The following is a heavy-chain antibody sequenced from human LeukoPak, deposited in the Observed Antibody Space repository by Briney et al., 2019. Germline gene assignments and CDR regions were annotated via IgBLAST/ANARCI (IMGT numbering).Heavy chain of an antibody. CDR1: GFTFSNYS. Sequence: GGSLRLSCAASGFTFSNYSMNWVRQAPGEGRHWVSYISSSTAFIYYADSVKGRFTISRDNAKNSLYLQMNSLRAEDTAVYYCARSPPLGFLYAFDIWGQGTMVTVSS. V-gene: IGHV3-48*01. J-gene: IGHJ3*02. CDR3: ARSPPLGFLYAFDI. D-gene: IGHD1-26*01. CDR2: ISSSTAFI.